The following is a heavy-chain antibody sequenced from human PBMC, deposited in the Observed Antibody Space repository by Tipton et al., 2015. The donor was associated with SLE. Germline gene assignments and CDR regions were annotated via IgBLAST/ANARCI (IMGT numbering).Heavy chain of an antibody. CDR3: ASGYGPLFDD. CDR1: GFTFSTSW. V-gene: IGHV3-74*01. CDR2: INSDGSTT. D-gene: IGHD3-16*01. J-gene: IGHJ4*02. Sequence: SLRLSCATSGFTFSTSWMHWVRQTPGKGLVWVSRINSDGSTTAYADFVKGRFTISRDNAKNTLYLQMNSLRANDTAKYYCASGYGPLFDDWGQGALVTVSS.